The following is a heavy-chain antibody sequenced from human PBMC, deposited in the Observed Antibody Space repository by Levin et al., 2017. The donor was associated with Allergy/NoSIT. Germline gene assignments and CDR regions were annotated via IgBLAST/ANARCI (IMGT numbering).Heavy chain of an antibody. CDR2: ISPYNGDT. D-gene: IGHD2-8*01. CDR1: GYTFTFYG. CDR3: AREMAETAADTFDI. V-gene: IGHV1-18*01. J-gene: IGHJ3*02. Sequence: ASVKVSCKASGYTFTFYGLTWVRQAPGQGLEWMGWISPYNGDTNYAHKLQGRVTMTADTSTSTAYMELRSLRSDDTAIYFCAREMAETAADTFDIWGQGTMVTVSS.